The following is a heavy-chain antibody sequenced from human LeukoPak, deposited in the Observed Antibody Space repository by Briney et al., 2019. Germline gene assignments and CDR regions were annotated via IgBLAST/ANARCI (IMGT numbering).Heavy chain of an antibody. CDR3: ARDVSRTMDV. V-gene: IGHV3-74*01. Sequence: GGSLRLSCVASGFTFSSRWMHWVRQAPGKGLVWVSIINTDGSTTRYADFVEGRFTISRDNARNTLYLEMNSLRVEDTAVYFCARDVSRTMDVWGQGTTVTV. D-gene: IGHD2/OR15-2a*01. J-gene: IGHJ6*02. CDR2: INTDGSTT. CDR1: GFTFSSRW.